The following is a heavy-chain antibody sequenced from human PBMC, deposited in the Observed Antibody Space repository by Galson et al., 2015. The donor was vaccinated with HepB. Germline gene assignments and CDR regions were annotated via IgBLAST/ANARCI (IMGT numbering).Heavy chain of an antibody. Sequence: SLRLSCAASGFTFSSYGMHWVRQAPGKGLEWVAVISYDGSNKYYADSVKGRFTISRDNSKNTLYLQMNSLRAEDTAVYYCAKTLWYDFWSTEHDAFDIWGQGTMVTVSS. CDR2: ISYDGSNK. CDR1: GFTFSSYG. J-gene: IGHJ3*02. V-gene: IGHV3-30*18. CDR3: AKTLWYDFWSTEHDAFDI. D-gene: IGHD3-3*01.